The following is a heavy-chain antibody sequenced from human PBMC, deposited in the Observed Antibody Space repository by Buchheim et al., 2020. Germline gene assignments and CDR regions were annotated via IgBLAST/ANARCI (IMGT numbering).Heavy chain of an antibody. J-gene: IGHJ6*02. CDR2: ISGSGGST. Sequence: EVQLLESGGGLVQPGGSLRLSCAASGFTFSSYAMSWVRQAPGKGLEWVSAISGSGGSTYYADSVKGRFTISRDNSKNTMYLQMNSLKAEDTAVYYCAKSINKTGIAVAGTYYYYGMDVWGQGTT. D-gene: IGHD6-19*01. CDR3: AKSINKTGIAVAGTYYYYGMDV. V-gene: IGHV3-23*01. CDR1: GFTFSSYA.